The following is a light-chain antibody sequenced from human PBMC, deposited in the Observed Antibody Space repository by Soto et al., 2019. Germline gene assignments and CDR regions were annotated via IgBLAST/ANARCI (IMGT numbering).Light chain of an antibody. J-gene: IGKJ1*01. CDR2: GAS. CDR1: QSVSSSF. CDR3: QRHGSSPRT. V-gene: IGKV3-20*01. Sequence: SWSSAERATHYCRASQSVSSSFLAWYQQKVGQAPRLLIYGASSRATGIPDRFSVCGSGRDLTLNICSLEIQDVPVYHSQRHGSSPRTFGQGA.